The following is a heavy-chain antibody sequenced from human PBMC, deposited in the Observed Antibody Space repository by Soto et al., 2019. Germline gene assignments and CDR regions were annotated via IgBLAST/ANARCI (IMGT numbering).Heavy chain of an antibody. V-gene: IGHV4-59*01. J-gene: IGHJ3*02. Sequence: SETLSLTCTVSGGSISSYYWSWIRQPPGKGLEWIGYIYYSGSTNYNPSLKSRVTISVDTSKNQFSLKLSSVTAADTAVYYCARIQLGYCSSTSCYASPYDAFDIWGQGTMVTVSS. D-gene: IGHD2-2*01. CDR3: ARIQLGYCSSTSCYASPYDAFDI. CDR1: GGSISSYY. CDR2: IYYSGST.